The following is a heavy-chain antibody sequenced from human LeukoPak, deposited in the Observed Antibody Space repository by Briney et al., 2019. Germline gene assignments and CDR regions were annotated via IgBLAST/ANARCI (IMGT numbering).Heavy chain of an antibody. CDR3: AKSDYDSSGYYRYFHH. V-gene: IGHV3-23*01. CDR1: GFTFSTYA. D-gene: IGHD3-22*01. Sequence: GRSLRLSCAASGFTFSTYAMTRVRQAPGKGLEWVSVISRSGGTTYYADSVKGRFTVSRDYSKNTLYLQMNSLRAEDTAVYYCAKSDYDSSGYYRYFHHWGQGTLVTVSS. J-gene: IGHJ1*01. CDR2: ISRSGGTT.